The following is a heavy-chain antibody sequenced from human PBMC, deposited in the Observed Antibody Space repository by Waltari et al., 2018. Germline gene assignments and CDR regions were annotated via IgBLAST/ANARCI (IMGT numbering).Heavy chain of an antibody. J-gene: IGHJ6*02. CDR2: IYSGGST. V-gene: IGHV3-53*01. Sequence: EVQLVESGGGLIQPGGSLRLSCAASGFTVSSNYMSWVRQAPGKGLEWVSVIYSGGSTYYADSVKGRFTISRDNSKNTLYLQMNSLRAEDTAVYYCARETSGYSSSWYHSYYYGMDVWGQGTTVTVSS. D-gene: IGHD6-13*01. CDR3: ARETSGYSSSWYHSYYYGMDV. CDR1: GFTVSSNY.